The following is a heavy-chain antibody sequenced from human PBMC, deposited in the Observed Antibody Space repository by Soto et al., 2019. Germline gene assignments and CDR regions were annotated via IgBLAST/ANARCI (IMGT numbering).Heavy chain of an antibody. CDR3: AASHGGYWFDP. Sequence: PGGSMRLSCAPSGFTFSVYYMTWIRQAPGKGLEWVSYITSSSSYTNYADAVKGRFTISRDNAKNSLYLQMNSLRAEDTAVYYCAASHGGYWFDPWGQGT. V-gene: IGHV3-11*03. CDR2: ITSSSSYT. CDR1: GFTFSVYY. D-gene: IGHD3-10*01. J-gene: IGHJ5*02.